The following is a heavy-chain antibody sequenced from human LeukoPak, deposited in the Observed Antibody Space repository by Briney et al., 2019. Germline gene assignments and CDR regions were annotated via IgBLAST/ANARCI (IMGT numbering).Heavy chain of an antibody. CDR2: ISWNSDTV. CDR3: VKGSQVRITGWDYFDS. V-gene: IGHV3-9*03. Sequence: PGGSLRLSCAASGFIFDDYAMYWVRQAPGKGPEWVSSISWNSDTVVYADSVKGRFTISRDNAKSSLYLHLNSLSAEDMAFYYCVKGSQVRITGWDYFDSWGQGILVTVSS. D-gene: IGHD3-10*01. CDR1: GFIFDDYA. J-gene: IGHJ4*02.